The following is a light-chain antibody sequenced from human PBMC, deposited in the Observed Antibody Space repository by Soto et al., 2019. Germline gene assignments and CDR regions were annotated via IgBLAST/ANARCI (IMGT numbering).Light chain of an antibody. Sequence: QSALTQPPSVSGSPGQSVTISCTGTSSDVGSYNRVSWFRQPPGTAPKLIIYEVSNRPSGVPDRFSGSKSGNTASLTISGLHAEDEADYYCSSFTTSNTLVFGGGTKLTFL. V-gene: IGLV2-18*02. CDR1: SSDVGSYNR. J-gene: IGLJ2*01. CDR3: SSFTTSNTLV. CDR2: EVS.